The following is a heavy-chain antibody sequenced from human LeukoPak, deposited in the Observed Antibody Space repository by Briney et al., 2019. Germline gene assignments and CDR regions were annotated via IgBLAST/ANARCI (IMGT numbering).Heavy chain of an antibody. CDR1: GFTFSSYA. Sequence: GGSLSLSCAASGFTFSSYAMSWVRQAPGKGLEGVSAISGSGGSTYYADSVKGRFTISRDNSKNTLYLQMNSLRAEDTAVYYCAKDLPLSSGYYYCDYWGQGTLVTVSS. V-gene: IGHV3-23*01. CDR2: ISGSGGST. J-gene: IGHJ4*02. CDR3: AKDLPLSSGYYYCDY. D-gene: IGHD3-22*01.